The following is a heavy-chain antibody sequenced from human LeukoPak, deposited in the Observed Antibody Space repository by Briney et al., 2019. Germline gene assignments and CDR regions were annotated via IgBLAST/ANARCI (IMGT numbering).Heavy chain of an antibody. CDR1: EFIFSAYS. CDR2: ISYDGSNK. V-gene: IGHV3-30*03. D-gene: IGHD1-26*01. CDR3: ATISGSYWRLRY. Sequence: GGSLRLSCAASEFIFSAYSMIWVRQAPGKGLEWVAVISYDGSNKYYADSVKGRFTISRDNSKNTLYLQMNSLRAEDTAVYYCATISGSYWRLRYWGQGTLVTVSS. J-gene: IGHJ4*02.